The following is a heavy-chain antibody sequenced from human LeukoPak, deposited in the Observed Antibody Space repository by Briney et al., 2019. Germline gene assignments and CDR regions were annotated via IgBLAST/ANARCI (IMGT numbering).Heavy chain of an antibody. V-gene: IGHV3-23*01. J-gene: IGHJ4*02. D-gene: IGHD2-21*02. Sequence: GGSLRLSCAASGFTFSSYAMSWVRQAPGKGLEWVSAISGSGGSTYYADSVKGRFTISRDKSKNTLYLQMNSLRAEDTAVYYCANLAYCGGDCSKSPDYWGQGTLVTVSS. CDR1: GFTFSSYA. CDR3: ANLAYCGGDCSKSPDY. CDR2: ISGSGGST.